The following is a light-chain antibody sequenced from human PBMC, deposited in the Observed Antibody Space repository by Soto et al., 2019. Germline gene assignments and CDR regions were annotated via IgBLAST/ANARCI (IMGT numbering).Light chain of an antibody. CDR2: DAS. J-gene: IGKJ1*01. V-gene: IGKV1-5*01. Sequence: DIQMTQSPSTLSASVEDTVTITCRASESIDNWLAWYQQKPGKAPKLLVFDASTLVRGVQSRFSGRGSATEFTLTIRSLQADDYATFYCQQYHTDWTXGQGTKVDI. CDR1: ESIDNW. CDR3: QQYHTDWT.